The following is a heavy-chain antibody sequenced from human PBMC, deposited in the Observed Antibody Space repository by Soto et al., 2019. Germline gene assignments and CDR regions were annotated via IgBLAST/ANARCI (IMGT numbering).Heavy chain of an antibody. CDR1: GFTFSDYY. CDR2: ISSSGSTI. CDR3: ARVASSSWYEN. J-gene: IGHJ4*02. Sequence: PGGSLRVSCASSGFTFSDYYMSWIRQAPGKGLEWVSYISSSGSTIYYADSVKGRFTISRDNAKNSLYLQMNSLRAEDTAVYYCARVASSSWYENWGQGTLVPVSS. V-gene: IGHV3-11*01. D-gene: IGHD6-13*01.